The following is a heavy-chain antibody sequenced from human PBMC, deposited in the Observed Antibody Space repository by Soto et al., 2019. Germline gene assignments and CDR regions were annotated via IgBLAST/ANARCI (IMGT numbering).Heavy chain of an antibody. D-gene: IGHD4-17*01. CDR3: ARSGDYTNYYYYYMDV. CDR2: IYYSGST. Sequence: SETLSLTCTVSGDSISNYYWSWIRQPPGKGLEWIGYIYYSGSTKYNPSLKSRVTISVATSKNQFSLRLSSVAAADSAVYYCARSGDYTNYYYYYMDVWGKGTTVTVSS. J-gene: IGHJ6*03. CDR1: GDSISNYY. V-gene: IGHV4-59*08.